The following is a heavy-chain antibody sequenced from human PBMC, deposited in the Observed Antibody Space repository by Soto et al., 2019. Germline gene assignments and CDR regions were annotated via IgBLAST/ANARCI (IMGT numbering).Heavy chain of an antibody. CDR2: ISYDETNK. V-gene: IGHV3-30*18. D-gene: IGHD3-3*01. CDR1: GFTFSTYG. J-gene: IGHJ4*02. Sequence: QVQLVESGGGVVQPGRSLRLSCAASGFTFSTYGMHWVRQAPGKGLEWVAVISYDETNKYYADSVKGRFTISRENSKNTLYLEMSSLRAEDTSIYYCAKRSGYYFDSWGQGTLVTVSS. CDR3: AKRSGYYFDS.